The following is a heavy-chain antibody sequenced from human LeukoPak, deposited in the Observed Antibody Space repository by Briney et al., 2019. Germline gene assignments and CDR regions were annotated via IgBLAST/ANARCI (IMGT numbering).Heavy chain of an antibody. CDR3: AKDLARVSASIAVDFPNWFDP. CDR1: GFTFSSYA. V-gene: IGHV3-23*01. J-gene: IGHJ5*02. CDR2: ISGSGGST. D-gene: IGHD6-19*01. Sequence: GGSLRLSCAASGFTFSSYAMSWVRQAPGKGLEWVSAISGSGGSTYYADSVKGRFTISRDNSKNTLYLQMNSLRAEDTAVYYCAKDLARVSASIAVDFPNWFDPWGQGTLVTVSS.